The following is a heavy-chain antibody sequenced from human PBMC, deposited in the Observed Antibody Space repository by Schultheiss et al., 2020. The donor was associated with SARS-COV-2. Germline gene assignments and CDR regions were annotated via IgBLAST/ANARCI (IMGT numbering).Heavy chain of an antibody. CDR2: ISSSSSTI. D-gene: IGHD2-2*01. J-gene: IGHJ4*02. V-gene: IGHV3-48*01. CDR3: ARDPCSTNCPFDY. CDR1: GFTFSSYS. Sequence: GGSLRLSCAASGFTFSSYSMNWVRQAPGKGLEWVSYISSSSSTIYYADSVKGRFTISRDNAKNSLYLQMNSLRAEDMAVYYCARDPCSTNCPFDYWGQGTLVTVSS.